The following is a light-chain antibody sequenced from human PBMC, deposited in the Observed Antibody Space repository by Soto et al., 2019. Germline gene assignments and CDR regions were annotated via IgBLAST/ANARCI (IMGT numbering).Light chain of an antibody. CDR2: GVY. CDR3: SSYTSGSTLPWV. Sequence: QSALTQPPSASGSPGQSVTISCTGTSSDVGGYNYVSWYQQHPGKAPKLIIFGVYDRPSGVSDRFSGSKSGNTASLTIFGLQLEDEAVYYCSSYTSGSTLPWVFGTGTKLTVL. V-gene: IGLV2-14*01. CDR1: SSDVGGYNY. J-gene: IGLJ1*01.